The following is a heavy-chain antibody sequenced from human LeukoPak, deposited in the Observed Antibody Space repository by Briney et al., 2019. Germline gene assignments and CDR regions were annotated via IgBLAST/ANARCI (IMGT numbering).Heavy chain of an antibody. D-gene: IGHD6-13*01. Sequence: PGGSLRLSCAASGFTVSSNYMSWVRQAPGKGLEWVSAISGSGGSTYYADSVKGRFTISRDNSKNTLYLQMNSLRAEDTAVYYCAKGHSSSWYLRPFLDYWGQGTLVTVSS. CDR2: ISGSGGST. J-gene: IGHJ4*02. CDR1: GFTVSSNY. V-gene: IGHV3-23*01. CDR3: AKGHSSSWYLRPFLDY.